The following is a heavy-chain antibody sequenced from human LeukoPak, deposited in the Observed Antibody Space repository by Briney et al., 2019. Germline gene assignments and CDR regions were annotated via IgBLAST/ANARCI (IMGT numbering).Heavy chain of an antibody. V-gene: IGHV4-61*02. CDR3: ARVLKTYYYDSSGYYPTGYFDY. CDR2: IYTSGST. J-gene: IGHJ4*02. D-gene: IGHD3-22*01. CDR1: GGSISSSSYY. Sequence: PSETLSLTCTVSGGSISSSSYYWSWIRQPAGKGLEWIGRIYTSGSTNYNPSLKSRVTISVDTSKNQFSLKLSSVTAADTAVYYCARVLKTYYYDSSGYYPTGYFDYWGQGTLVTVSS.